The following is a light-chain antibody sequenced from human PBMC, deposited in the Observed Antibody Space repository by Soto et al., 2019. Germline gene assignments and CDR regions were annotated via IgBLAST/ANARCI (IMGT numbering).Light chain of an antibody. V-gene: IGKV1-5*01. CDR3: QQYDSISGP. CDR2: DAS. Sequence: DIQMPQSPSTLSASVGDTVTVTCRASQSVSGCLAWYQHKPGEAPKLLIYDASSLPRGVPSSFSGSESETKFTPTIASLQPADFATYYCQQYDSISGPFGPGTKVDNK. J-gene: IGKJ1*01. CDR1: QSVSGC.